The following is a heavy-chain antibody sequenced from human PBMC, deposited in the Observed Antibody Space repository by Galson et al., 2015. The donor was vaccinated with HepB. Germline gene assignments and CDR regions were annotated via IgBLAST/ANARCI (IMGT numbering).Heavy chain of an antibody. CDR3: ARGDSNWNYGYFQH. CDR1: GFTFSSYA. V-gene: IGHV3-30*04. Sequence: SLRLSCAASGFTFSSYAMHWVRQAPGKGLEWVAAISYDGSNKYYADSVKGRFTISRDNAKNTLYLQMNSLRAEDTAVYYCARGDSNWNYGYFQHWGQGTLVTVSS. D-gene: IGHD1-7*01. J-gene: IGHJ1*01. CDR2: ISYDGSNK.